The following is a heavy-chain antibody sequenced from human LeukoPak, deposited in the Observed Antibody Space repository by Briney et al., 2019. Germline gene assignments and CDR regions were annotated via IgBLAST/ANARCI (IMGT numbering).Heavy chain of an antibody. CDR1: RYTFTSYY. V-gene: IGHV1-46*01. CDR2: INLSGGGT. J-gene: IGHJ4*02. CDR3: AGSSVERQQLARLEC. Sequence: ASVKVSCKASRYTFTSYYLHWVRQAPGQGLQWMGIINLSGGGTSYAQKFQGRVTMTRDTSTSTVYMEVSSLRSEDTAMYYCAGSSVERQQLARLECWGQGTLVTVSS. D-gene: IGHD6-13*01.